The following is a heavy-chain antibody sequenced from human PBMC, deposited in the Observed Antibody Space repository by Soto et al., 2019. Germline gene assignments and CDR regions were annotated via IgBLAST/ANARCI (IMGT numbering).Heavy chain of an antibody. CDR1: GYTFTSYG. V-gene: IGHV1-18*01. CDR3: AKSGEDSSSYYYYYYMDV. D-gene: IGHD6-6*01. Sequence: QVQLVQSGAEVKKPGASVKVSCKASGYTFTSYGISWVRQAPGQGLEWMGWISAYNGNTNYAQKLQGRVTMTTDTSTSTAYMELRSLRSDDTAVYYGAKSGEDSSSYYYYYYMDVWGKGTTVTVSS. J-gene: IGHJ6*03. CDR2: ISAYNGNT.